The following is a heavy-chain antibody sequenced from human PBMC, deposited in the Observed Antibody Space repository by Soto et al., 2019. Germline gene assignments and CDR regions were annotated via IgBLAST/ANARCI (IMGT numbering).Heavy chain of an antibody. CDR3: ARDGTLYDSRAYYYLY. J-gene: IGHJ4*02. V-gene: IGHV1-69*13. CDR2: ITPMFGTP. CDR1: GGTFRRYT. D-gene: IGHD3-22*01. Sequence: ASVKVSCKASGGTFRRYTITWLRQSAGQGLEWMGGITPMFGTPNYAQKFRGRVTITADESTSTAYMELCSLRSEDTAMYFCARDGTLYDSRAYYYLYWGQGTLVTVSS.